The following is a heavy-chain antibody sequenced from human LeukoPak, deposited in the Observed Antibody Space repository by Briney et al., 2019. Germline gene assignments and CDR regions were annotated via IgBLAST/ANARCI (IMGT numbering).Heavy chain of an antibody. J-gene: IGHJ4*02. D-gene: IGHD2-15*01. CDR1: GFTFSSYV. CDR3: AKVRREGYCGSGSCHFDY. Sequence: PGGSLRLSCAASGFTFSSYVMTWVRQAPGKGLEWVSTITGGGGSTYYADSVKGRFTISRDNSKNTLYLQMNSLTAEDMAIYYCAKVRREGYCGSGSCHFDYWGQGTLVTGSS. V-gene: IGHV3-23*01. CDR2: ITGGGGST.